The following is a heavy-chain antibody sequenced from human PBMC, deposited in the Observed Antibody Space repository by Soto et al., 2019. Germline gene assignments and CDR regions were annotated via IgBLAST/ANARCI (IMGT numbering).Heavy chain of an antibody. CDR3: ARVSEAGTRGVWFDP. CDR2: ISAYNGNT. Sequence: QVQLVQSGAEVKKPGASVKVSCKASGYTFTNYGISWVRQAPGQGLEWMGWISAYNGNTNYAQKLQGRVTMTTDTSTSTAYMELRSLRSDDTAVYYCARVSEAGTRGVWFDPWGQGTLVTVSS. CDR1: GYTFTNYG. V-gene: IGHV1-18*01. J-gene: IGHJ5*02. D-gene: IGHD6-19*01.